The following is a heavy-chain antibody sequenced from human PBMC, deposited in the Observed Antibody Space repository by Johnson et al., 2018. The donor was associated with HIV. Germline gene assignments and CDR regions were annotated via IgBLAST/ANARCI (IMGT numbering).Heavy chain of an antibody. CDR3: ARGAVVTAQDAFDI. Sequence: QVQLVESGGGVVQPGRSLRLSCAASGFTFSSYGMHWVRQAPGKGLEWVAVISYDGSNKYYADSVKGRFTISRDNSKNTLYLQMNSLRAEDTAVYYCARGAVVTAQDAFDIWGQGTMVTVSS. CDR1: GFTFSSYG. CDR2: ISYDGSNK. D-gene: IGHD2-21*02. V-gene: IGHV3-30*19. J-gene: IGHJ3*02.